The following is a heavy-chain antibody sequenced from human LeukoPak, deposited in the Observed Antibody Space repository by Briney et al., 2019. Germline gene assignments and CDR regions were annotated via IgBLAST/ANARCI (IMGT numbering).Heavy chain of an antibody. CDR3: AKQYDFWSGPDY. V-gene: IGHV3-74*01. CDR1: GVSFSTTW. D-gene: IGHD3-3*01. J-gene: IGHJ4*02. CDR2: VSSDGSR. Sequence: GGSLRLSCAASGVSFSTTWMHWVRQAPGKGLTWVSHVSSDGSRTYADSVKGRFTVSRDNNKDMVYLQMNSLRVEDTAVYYCAKQYDFWSGPDYWGQGTLVTVSS.